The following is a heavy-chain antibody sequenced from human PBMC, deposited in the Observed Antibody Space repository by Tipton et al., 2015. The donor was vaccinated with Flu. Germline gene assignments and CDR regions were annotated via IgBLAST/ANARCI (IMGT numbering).Heavy chain of an antibody. CDR2: ISGTGGSK. V-gene: IGHV3-23*01. CDR1: GFNFNNFA. J-gene: IGHJ4*02. CDR3: AKVSPGSYWLRYFDS. Sequence: SLRLSCATSGFNFNNFAMTWVRQAPGKGLEWVSSISGTGGSKYYADSVKGRFTVSRDNSKNTVYLQINSLRAEDTAVYYCAKVSPGSYWLRYFDSWGQGTVVTVSS. D-gene: IGHD1-26*01.